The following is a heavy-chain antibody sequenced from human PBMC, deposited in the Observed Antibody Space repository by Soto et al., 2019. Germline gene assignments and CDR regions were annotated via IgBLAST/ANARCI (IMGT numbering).Heavy chain of an antibody. D-gene: IGHD5-12*01. CDR3: ATVATTPYYYMDV. Sequence: ASVKLSCKASGDTFTSYDINWVRQATGQGLEWMGWMNPNSGNTGYAQKFQGRVTMTRNTSISTAYMELSSLRSEDTAVYYCATVATTPYYYMDVWGKGTTVTVSS. CDR1: GDTFTSYD. J-gene: IGHJ6*03. V-gene: IGHV1-8*01. CDR2: MNPNSGNT.